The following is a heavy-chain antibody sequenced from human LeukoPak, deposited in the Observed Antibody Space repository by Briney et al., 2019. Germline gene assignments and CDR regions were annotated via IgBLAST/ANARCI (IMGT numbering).Heavy chain of an antibody. D-gene: IGHD5-18*01. V-gene: IGHV4-59*01. J-gene: IGHJ4*02. CDR2: IYYSGST. Sequence: SETLSLICSFSGGSISNYYWSWVRQPPGKGLEWIGYIYYSGSTDYNPSLKSRVTISIDTSKNHFSLRLSSVTAADTASYYCARGYAYGPNYYFDYWGQGTLATVSS. CDR3: ARGYAYGPNYYFDY. CDR1: GGSISNYY.